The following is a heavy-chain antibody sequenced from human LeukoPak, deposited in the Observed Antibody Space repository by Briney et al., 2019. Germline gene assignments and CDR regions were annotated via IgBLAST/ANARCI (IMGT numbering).Heavy chain of an antibody. CDR2: IYTSGST. Sequence: SQTLSLTCTVSGGSISSGSYYWSWIRQPAGKGLEWIGRIYTSGSTNYNPSLKSRVTISVDTSKNQFSLRLSSVTAADTAVYYCARGVLGIVVVPAAMRYYYYMDVWGKGTTVTVSS. J-gene: IGHJ6*03. CDR3: ARGVLGIVVVPAAMRYYYYMDV. V-gene: IGHV4-61*02. CDR1: GGSISSGSYY. D-gene: IGHD2-2*01.